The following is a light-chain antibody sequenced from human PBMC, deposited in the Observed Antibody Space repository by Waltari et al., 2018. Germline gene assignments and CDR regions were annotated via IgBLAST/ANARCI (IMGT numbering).Light chain of an antibody. J-gene: IGLJ3*02. CDR2: STN. CDR1: AGSVSTSYY. CDR3: VLYMGSGIWV. V-gene: IGLV8-61*01. Sequence: QTVVTQEPSFSVSPGGTVTLTCGLSAGSVSTSYYPSGYQQTPGQAPRTRIYSTNTRSSGVPDRFSGSILGNKAALTITGAQADDESDYYCVLYMGSGIWVFGGGTKLTVL.